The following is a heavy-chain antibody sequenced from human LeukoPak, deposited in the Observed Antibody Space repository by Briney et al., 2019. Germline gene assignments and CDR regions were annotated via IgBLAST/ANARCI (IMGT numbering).Heavy chain of an antibody. D-gene: IGHD4-11*01. V-gene: IGHV3-30*01. CDR2: ISYDGSNK. Sequence: ERSLRPSCAASGFTFSSYAMHWVRQAPGKGLEWVAVISYDGSNKYYADSVKGRFTISRDNSKNTLYLQMNSLRAEDTAVYYCARALTTTRNWFDPWGQGTLVTVSS. CDR3: ARALTTTRNWFDP. J-gene: IGHJ5*02. CDR1: GFTFSSYA.